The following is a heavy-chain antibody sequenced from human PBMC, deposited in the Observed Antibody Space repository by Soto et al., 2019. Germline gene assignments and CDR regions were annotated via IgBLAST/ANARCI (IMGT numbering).Heavy chain of an antibody. V-gene: IGHV4-38-2*01. D-gene: IGHD6-19*01. CDR1: GYSISSGYY. Sequence: SETLSLTCAVSGYSISSGYYWGWIRQPPGKGLEWIGSIYHSGSTYYNPSLKSRVTISVDTSKNQFSLKLSSVTAADTAVYYCARAISGPAFDYWGQGTLVTVSS. CDR2: IYHSGST. J-gene: IGHJ4*02. CDR3: ARAISGPAFDY.